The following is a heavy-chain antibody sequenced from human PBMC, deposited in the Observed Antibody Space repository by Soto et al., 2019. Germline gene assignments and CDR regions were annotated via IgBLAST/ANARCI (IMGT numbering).Heavy chain of an antibody. D-gene: IGHD6-13*01. Sequence: QPGGSLRLSCAASGLTFSNYAMTWVRQAPGKGLEWVSAISGSGGSTYYADSVKGRFTISRDNPKNTLYLQMNSLRAEDTAVYYCATGTYSSSWYLDWGQGTLVTVSS. J-gene: IGHJ4*02. CDR1: GLTFSNYA. CDR2: ISGSGGST. V-gene: IGHV3-23*01. CDR3: ATGTYSSSWYLD.